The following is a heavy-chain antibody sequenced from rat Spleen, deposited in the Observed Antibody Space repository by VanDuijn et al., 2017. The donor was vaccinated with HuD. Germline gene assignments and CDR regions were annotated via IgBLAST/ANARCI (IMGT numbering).Heavy chain of an antibody. D-gene: IGHD1-12*02. CDR2: ITYDGHST. J-gene: IGHJ2*01. CDR1: GITFSDYY. Sequence: EVQLVESGGGLVQPGRSLKLSCAASGITFSDYYMAWVRQAPKKGLEWVASITYDGHSTYYGDSVKGRFTVSRDNANGTLYLQLDSLRSEDTATYYCTTDTFYDVTYYPGGFDYWGQGVMVTVSS. V-gene: IGHV5-20*01. CDR3: TTDTFYDVTYYPGGFDY.